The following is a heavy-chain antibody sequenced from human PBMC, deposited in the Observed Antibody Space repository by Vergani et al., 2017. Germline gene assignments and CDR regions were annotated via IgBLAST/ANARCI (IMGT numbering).Heavy chain of an antibody. CDR2: IYYDGST. Sequence: QVQLQESGPGLVKPSQTLSLTCTVSGGSISSGDYYWSWIRQHPGKGLEWIGYIYYDGSTYYKPSLKSRVTISVDTSKNQFSLKVNSVTAADTAVYYCARDKTYCSQTSCWDWFGPWGQGSLVTVSS. V-gene: IGHV4-31*03. D-gene: IGHD2-2*01. CDR1: GGSISSGDYY. J-gene: IGHJ5*02. CDR3: ARDKTYCSQTSCWDWFGP.